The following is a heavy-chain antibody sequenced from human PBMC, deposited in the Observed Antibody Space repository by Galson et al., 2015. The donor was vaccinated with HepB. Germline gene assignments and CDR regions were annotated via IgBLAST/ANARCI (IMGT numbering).Heavy chain of an antibody. Sequence: SVKVSCKASGYTFTSYGISWVRQAPGQGLEWMGWISAYNGNTNYAQKLQGRVTMTTDTSTSTAYMELRSLRSDDTAVYYCARDRWLGSSENWFDPWGQGTLVTVSS. J-gene: IGHJ5*02. D-gene: IGHD6-13*01. CDR3: ARDRWLGSSENWFDP. CDR1: GYTFTSYG. V-gene: IGHV1-18*01. CDR2: ISAYNGNT.